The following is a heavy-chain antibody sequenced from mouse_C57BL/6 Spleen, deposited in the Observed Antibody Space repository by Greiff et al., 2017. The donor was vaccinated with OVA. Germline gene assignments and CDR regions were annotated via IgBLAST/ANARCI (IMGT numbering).Heavy chain of an antibody. V-gene: IGHV1-82*01. CDR3: ARSYSNFPYAMDY. J-gene: IGHJ4*01. CDR2: IYPGDGDT. Sequence: QVQLKQSGPELVKPGASVKISCKASGYAFSSSWMNWVKQRPGKGLEWIGRIYPGDGDTNYNGKFKGKATLTADKSSSTAYMQLSSLTSEDSAVYFCARSYSNFPYAMDYWGQGTSVTVSS. D-gene: IGHD2-5*01. CDR1: GYAFSSSW.